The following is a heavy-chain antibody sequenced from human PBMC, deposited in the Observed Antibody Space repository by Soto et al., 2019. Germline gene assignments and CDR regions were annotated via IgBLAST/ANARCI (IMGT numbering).Heavy chain of an antibody. J-gene: IGHJ3*01. CDR1: GFTLNNYW. V-gene: IGHV3-74*01. Sequence: VQLVESGGDIVQPGGSLRLSCTASGFTLNNYWMHWVRQVPGKGLVWVSRINKDASSVDFADSVKGRFAIYKENAKNTLYLQMDSLRPEDMAVYYCARALAGSRNCFDVWGLGTMVTVSS. D-gene: IGHD6-19*01. CDR3: ARALAGSRNCFDV. CDR2: INKDASSV.